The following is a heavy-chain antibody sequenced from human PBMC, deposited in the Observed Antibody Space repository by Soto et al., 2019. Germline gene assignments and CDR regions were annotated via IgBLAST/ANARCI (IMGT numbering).Heavy chain of an antibody. J-gene: IGHJ4*02. D-gene: IGHD5-18*01. Sequence: SETLSLTCAVYGGSFSGYYWSWIRQPPGKGLEWIGEINHSGSTNYNPSLKSRVTISVDTSKSQFSLKLSSVTAADTAVYYCAREWWGYSYVYFDYWGQGTLVTVSS. CDR1: GGSFSGYY. V-gene: IGHV4-34*01. CDR3: AREWWGYSYVYFDY. CDR2: INHSGST.